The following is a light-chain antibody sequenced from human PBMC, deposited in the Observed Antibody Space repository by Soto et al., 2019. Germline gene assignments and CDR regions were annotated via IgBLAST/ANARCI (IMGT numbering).Light chain of an antibody. CDR1: QSVSIY. CDR2: DTS. J-gene: IGKJ3*01. CDR3: QQRSTWPFT. V-gene: IGKV3-11*01. Sequence: EIVLTQSPATLSLSPGERATLSCRASQSVSIYLAWYQQKPGQSPRLLISDTSTRATDIPGRFSGSGSGTDFTLTVSSLEPEDFAVYYCQQRSTWPFTFGPGTRVEFK.